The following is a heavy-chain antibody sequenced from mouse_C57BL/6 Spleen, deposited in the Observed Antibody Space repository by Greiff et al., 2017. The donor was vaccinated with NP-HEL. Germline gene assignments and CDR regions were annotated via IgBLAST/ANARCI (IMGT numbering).Heavy chain of an antibody. CDR2: IDPANGNT. D-gene: IGHD2-4*01. J-gene: IGHJ2*01. Sequence: VHLHHSVSELVSPGSSFNLSCTSSFFNIKNTYMHWVKQSPEQGLEWIGRIDPANGNTKYAPKFQGKATITADTSSNTAYLQLSSLTSEDTAIYYCARDDYDLGFDYWGQGTTLTVSS. CDR3: ARDDYDLGFDY. CDR1: FFNIKNTY. V-gene: IGHV14-3*01.